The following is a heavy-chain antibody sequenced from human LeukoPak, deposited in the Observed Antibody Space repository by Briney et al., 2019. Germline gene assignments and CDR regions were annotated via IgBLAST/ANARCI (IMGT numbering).Heavy chain of an antibody. CDR1: GFTFSSYW. J-gene: IGHJ4*02. D-gene: IGHD2-2*01. CDR3: ASQPAAADVDY. V-gene: IGHV3-7*03. CDR2: IKQDGSKK. Sequence: GALRLSCAASGFTFSSYWMTWVRQAPGKRLEWVANIKQDGSKKTYVDSVKGRFTISRDNAKNSLYLQMNSLRADDTGVYYCASQPAAADVDYWGQGTLVTVSS.